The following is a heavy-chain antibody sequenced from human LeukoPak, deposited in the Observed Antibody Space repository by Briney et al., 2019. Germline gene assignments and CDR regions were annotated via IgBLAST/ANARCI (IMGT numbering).Heavy chain of an antibody. D-gene: IGHD3-10*01. CDR3: AKDRALDPYGSGYFDY. Sequence: PGGSLRLSCAASGFTFSIYAMSWVRQAPGKGLEWVSAISFSGGSTYYADSVKGRFTISRDNSKNTLYLQMNSLRTEDTAVYYCAKDRALDPYGSGYFDYWGQGTLVTVSS. CDR1: GFTFSIYA. J-gene: IGHJ4*02. CDR2: ISFSGGST. V-gene: IGHV3-23*01.